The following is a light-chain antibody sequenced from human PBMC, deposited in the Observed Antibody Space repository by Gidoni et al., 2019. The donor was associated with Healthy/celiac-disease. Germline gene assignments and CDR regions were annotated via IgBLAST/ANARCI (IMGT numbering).Light chain of an antibody. CDR1: QGISSY. CDR3: QQRNSYPPVT. Sequence: DIQLTQSPSFLSASVGDRVTITCRASQGISSYLAWYQQKPGKAPKLLIYAASTLQSGVPSRFSGSGSGTEFTLTISSLQPEDFATYYCQQRNSYPPVTFGQXTRLEIK. J-gene: IGKJ5*01. CDR2: AAS. V-gene: IGKV1-9*01.